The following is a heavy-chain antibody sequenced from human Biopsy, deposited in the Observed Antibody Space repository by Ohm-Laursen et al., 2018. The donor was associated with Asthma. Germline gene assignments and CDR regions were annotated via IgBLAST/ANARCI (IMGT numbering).Heavy chain of an antibody. CDR2: ISWNSGNI. CDR3: AKSADYYDSTDYLDF. D-gene: IGHD3-22*01. J-gene: IGHJ4*01. CDR1: GFSFDDCA. Sequence: SLRLSCAASGFSFDDCAMHWARQAPGKGLEWVSSISWNSGNIDYAVSVKGRFTISRDNAKNSLYLQMQSLRPEDAAFYYCAKSADYYDSTDYLDFWGRGTLVTVSS. V-gene: IGHV3-9*01.